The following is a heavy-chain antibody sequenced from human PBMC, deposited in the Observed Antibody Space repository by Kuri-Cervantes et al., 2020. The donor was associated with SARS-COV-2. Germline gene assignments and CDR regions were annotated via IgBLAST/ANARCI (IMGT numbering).Heavy chain of an antibody. CDR1: GGSISSYY. D-gene: IGHD4-11*01. V-gene: IGHV4-59*08. J-gene: IGHJ4*02. CDR2: IYYSGST. Sequence: SETLSLTCTVSGGSISSYYWSWIRQPPGKGLEWIGYIYYSGSTNYNPSLKSRVTISVDTSKNQFSLKLSPVTAADTAVYYCANYDYSTLYFDYWGQGTLVTVSS. CDR3: ANYDYSTLYFDY.